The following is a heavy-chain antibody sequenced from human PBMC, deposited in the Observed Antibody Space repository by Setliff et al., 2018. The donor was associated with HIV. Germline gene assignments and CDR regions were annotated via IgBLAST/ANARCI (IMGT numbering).Heavy chain of an antibody. J-gene: IGHJ4*02. Sequence: SVKVSCKASGVDFRGAAFTWVRQAPGEGLEWLGLVIPILGVANYAQKFQGRVTITADRSTTTAYMDLSSLRSEDTAVYSCARGSAVVTDKLDYWGQGTLVTVSS. D-gene: IGHD2-21*02. V-gene: IGHV1-69*10. CDR3: ARGSAVVTDKLDY. CDR2: VIPILGVA. CDR1: GVDFRGAA.